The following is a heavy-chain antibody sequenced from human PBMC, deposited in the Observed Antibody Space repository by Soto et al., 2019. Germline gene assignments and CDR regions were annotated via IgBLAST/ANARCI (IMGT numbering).Heavy chain of an antibody. D-gene: IGHD5-12*01. Sequence: SETLSLTCTVSGDSISAYSWSWVRRPPGKGLEWIGNIHYNGNTKYNPSLKSRVTMSVDTSKNQFSLKLISVTAADTAKYFCAREGNLGRWLQPLDFWGQGTLVTSPQ. V-gene: IGHV4-59*01. CDR1: GDSISAYS. CDR3: AREGNLGRWLQPLDF. CDR2: IHYNGNT. J-gene: IGHJ4*02.